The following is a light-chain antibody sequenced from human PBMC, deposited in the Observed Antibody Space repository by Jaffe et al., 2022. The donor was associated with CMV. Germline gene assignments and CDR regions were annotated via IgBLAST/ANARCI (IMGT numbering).Light chain of an antibody. Sequence: DIQMTQSPSSLSASLGDRVTITCRASQSISSYLNWYQQKPGRAPNLLIYAASSLQSGVPSRFSGSGSGTDFTLTISSLQPEDFATYYCQQSYSTPYTFGRGTKLDIK. J-gene: IGKJ2*01. CDR1: QSISSY. V-gene: IGKV1-39*01. CDR3: QQSYSTPYT. CDR2: AAS.